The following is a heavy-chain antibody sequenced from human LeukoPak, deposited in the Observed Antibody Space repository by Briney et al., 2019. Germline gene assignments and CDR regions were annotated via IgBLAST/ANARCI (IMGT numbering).Heavy chain of an antibody. Sequence: GGALRLSCAASGFDFQNHVIHWVRQVPGKGLEWVAVISHHVKVKFYADTVKGRLTLSRDNSPKTLYLQMNSLRKEDAPVYFCVREGYYDSWSFPPFYFDYWGQGTVVTVS. CDR3: VREGYYDSWSFPPFYFDY. V-gene: IGHV3-30*04. CDR2: ISHHVKVK. D-gene: IGHD3-10*01. CDR1: GFDFQNHV. J-gene: IGHJ4*02.